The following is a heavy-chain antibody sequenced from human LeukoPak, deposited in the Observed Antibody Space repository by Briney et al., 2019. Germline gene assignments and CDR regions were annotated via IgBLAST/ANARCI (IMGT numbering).Heavy chain of an antibody. D-gene: IGHD5-18*01. CDR3: ARVRAKRGYSYGFDY. CDR2: MNPNSGNT. CDR1: GYTFTSYD. J-gene: IGHJ4*02. V-gene: IGHV1-8*01. Sequence: ASVKVSCKASGYTFTSYDINWVRQATGQGLEWIGWMNPNSGNTGYAQKFQGRVTMTRNTSISTAYMELSSLRSEDTAVYYCARVRAKRGYSYGFDYWGQGTLVTVPS.